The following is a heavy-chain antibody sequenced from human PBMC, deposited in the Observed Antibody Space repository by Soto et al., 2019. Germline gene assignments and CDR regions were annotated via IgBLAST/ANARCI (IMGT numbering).Heavy chain of an antibody. Sequence: PGGSLRLSCAASGFTFSSYGMHWVRQAPGKGLEWVAVIWYDGSNKYYVDSVKGRFTISRDNSKNTLYLQMNSLRAEDTAVYYCARELSYSSSPYNWFDPWGQGTLVTVSS. J-gene: IGHJ5*02. CDR2: IWYDGSNK. CDR1: GFTFSSYG. D-gene: IGHD6-6*01. CDR3: ARELSYSSSPYNWFDP. V-gene: IGHV3-33*01.